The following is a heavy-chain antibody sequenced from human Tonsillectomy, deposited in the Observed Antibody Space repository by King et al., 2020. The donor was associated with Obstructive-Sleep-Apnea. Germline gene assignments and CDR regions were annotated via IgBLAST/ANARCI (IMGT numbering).Heavy chain of an antibody. V-gene: IGHV3-11*01. Sequence: VQLVESGGGLVKPGGSLRLSCAASGFTFSDYYMSWIRQAPGKWLEWGSYISSSCSTIYYADSVKGRFTISRDNAKNSLYLQMNSLRAEDTAVYYCARGRHSSSWYLYYYYGMDVWGQGTTVTVSS. CDR1: GFTFSDYY. D-gene: IGHD6-13*01. J-gene: IGHJ6*02. CDR2: ISSSCSTI. CDR3: ARGRHSSSWYLYYYYGMDV.